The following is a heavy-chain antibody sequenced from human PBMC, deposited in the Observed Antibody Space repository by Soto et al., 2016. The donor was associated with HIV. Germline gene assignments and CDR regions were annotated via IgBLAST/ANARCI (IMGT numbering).Heavy chain of an antibody. V-gene: IGHV3-66*01. Sequence: EVQLVESGEAWSSRGSLRLSCAASGFTVSHNYMSWVRQAPGKGLEWVSVMNSGGSRYYSDSVRGRFTISRDNSKNTVYLQMNRPRAEDTAVYYCAREGVWGSSRPYYFDHWGQGILVTVSS. D-gene: IGHD3-16*02. CDR1: GFTVSHNY. CDR2: MNSGGSR. J-gene: IGHJ4*02. CDR3: AREGVWGSSRPYYFDH.